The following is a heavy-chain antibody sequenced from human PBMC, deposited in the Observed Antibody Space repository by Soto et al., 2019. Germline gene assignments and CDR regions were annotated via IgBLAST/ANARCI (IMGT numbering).Heavy chain of an antibody. CDR3: ADGGHIWFGEFTQSV. CDR2: ISGSGGST. Sequence: GGSLRLSCAASGFTFSSYAMSWVRQAPGKGLEWVSAISGSGGSTYYADSVKGRFTISRDNSKNTLYLQMNSLRAEDTAVYYCADGGHIWFGEFTQSVWGQGTLVTVSS. D-gene: IGHD3-10*01. V-gene: IGHV3-23*01. CDR1: GFTFSSYA. J-gene: IGHJ4*02.